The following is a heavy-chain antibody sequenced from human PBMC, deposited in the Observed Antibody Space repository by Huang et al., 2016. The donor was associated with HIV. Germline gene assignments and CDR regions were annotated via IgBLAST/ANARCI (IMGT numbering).Heavy chain of an antibody. CDR1: GYTFTGYY. J-gene: IGHJ3*02. CDR2: INPNSGGT. Sequence: QVQLVQSGGEVKRPGASVKVYCKASGYTFTGYYIHWVRQATGQGLEWTEWINPNSGGTNYAQKCQGRVTMTRDTSISTVHMELTSLKSDDTAMYYCARGSLRFYAFDTWGQGTMVTVSS. CDR3: ARGSLRFYAFDT. V-gene: IGHV1-2*02.